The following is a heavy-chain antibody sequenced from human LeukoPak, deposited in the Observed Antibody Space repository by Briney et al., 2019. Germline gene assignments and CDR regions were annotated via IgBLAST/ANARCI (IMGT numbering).Heavy chain of an antibody. CDR2: INHSGST. CDR3: AREGYYYDSSGYLHDAFDI. Sequence: SETLSLTCAVYGGSFSGYYWSWIRQPPGKGLEWIGEINHSGSTNYNPSLKSRVTMSVDTSKNQFSLKLSSVTAADTAVYYCAREGYYYDSSGYLHDAFDIWGQGTMVTVSS. J-gene: IGHJ3*02. V-gene: IGHV4-34*01. CDR1: GGSFSGYY. D-gene: IGHD3-22*01.